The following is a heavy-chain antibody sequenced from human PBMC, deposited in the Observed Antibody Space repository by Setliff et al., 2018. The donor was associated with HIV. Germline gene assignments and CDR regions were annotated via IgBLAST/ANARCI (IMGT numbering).Heavy chain of an antibody. CDR2: IWYDGSET. D-gene: IGHD1-26*01. V-gene: IGHV3-7*03. J-gene: IGHJ4*02. Sequence: GGSLRLSCVASEFNADNYWMSWVRQAPGKGLEWMAIIWYDGSETYYVDSVRGRFTISRDNAKSSLYLQMNSLRAEDTAVYYCAGGTDYSGWFYDYWGQGTQVTVSS. CDR1: EFNADNYW. CDR3: AGGTDYSGWFYDY.